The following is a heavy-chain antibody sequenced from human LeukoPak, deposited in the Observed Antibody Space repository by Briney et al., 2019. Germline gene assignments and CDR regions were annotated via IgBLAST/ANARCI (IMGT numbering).Heavy chain of an antibody. V-gene: IGHV3-11*01. CDR2: ISSSGSTI. J-gene: IGHJ4*02. Sequence: GGSLRLSCAASGFTLSDYYMSWIRQAPGKGLEWVSYISSSGSTIYYADSVKGRFTISRDNAKNSLYLQMNSLRAEDTAVYYCARDLAIAVAALGSFDYWGQGTLVTVSS. D-gene: IGHD6-19*01. CDR1: GFTLSDYY. CDR3: ARDLAIAVAALGSFDY.